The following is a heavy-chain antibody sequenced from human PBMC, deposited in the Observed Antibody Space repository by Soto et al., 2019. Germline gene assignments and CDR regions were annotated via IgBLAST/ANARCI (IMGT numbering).Heavy chain of an antibody. CDR1: GDSVSSNSAA. D-gene: IGHD1-7*01. Sequence: QVQLHQSGPGLVKPSQTLSLTCVISGDSVSSNSAAWNWIRQSPSRGLEWLGRTYYRSRGYNDYSVSVKSRITINPDTSKNQFSLQLNSVTPEDTTVYYCAREKGLMGTSVFDFWGQGTLVTVSS. V-gene: IGHV6-1*01. CDR3: AREKGLMGTSVFDF. J-gene: IGHJ4*02. CDR2: TYYRSRGYN.